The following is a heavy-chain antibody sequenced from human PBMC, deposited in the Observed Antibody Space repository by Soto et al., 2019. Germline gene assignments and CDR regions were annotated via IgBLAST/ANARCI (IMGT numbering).Heavy chain of an antibody. J-gene: IGHJ1*01. Sequence: ASVKVSCKASGGTFSSFGISWVRQAPGQGLEWMGGIIPVFGRPNYAQRFRGRLTITADESTNTSYMELIDLTSEDTAVYYCAREAIGYDFWGQGTQVTFYS. CDR1: GGTFSSFG. CDR3: AREAIGYDF. CDR2: IIPVFGRP. V-gene: IGHV1-69*13. D-gene: IGHD5-12*01.